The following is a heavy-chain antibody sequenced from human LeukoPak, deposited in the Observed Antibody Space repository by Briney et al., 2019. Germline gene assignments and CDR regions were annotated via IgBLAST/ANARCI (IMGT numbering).Heavy chain of an antibody. J-gene: IGHJ5*02. CDR3: ARGVRRGITIFGVVGGWFDP. CDR1: GGSISSDY. D-gene: IGHD3-3*01. CDR2: IYTNEST. V-gene: IGHV4-4*07. Sequence: PSETLSLTCTVSGGSISSDYWSWIRQPAGKGLEWIGRIYTNESTNYNPSLKSRVTMSVDTSKNQSSLKMNSVTDADTAVYYCARGVRRGITIFGVVGGWFDPWGQGTLVTVSS.